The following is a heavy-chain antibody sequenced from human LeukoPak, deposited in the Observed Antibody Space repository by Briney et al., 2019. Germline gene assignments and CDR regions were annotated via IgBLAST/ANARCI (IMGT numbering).Heavy chain of an antibody. CDR1: GFTFSSYA. CDR3: AKKESGDYYYGMDV. Sequence: PGGSLRLSCAASGFTFSSYAMSWVRQAPGKGLEWVSAISGSDGSTYYADSVKGRFTISRDNSKNTLYLQMNSLRAEDTAVYYCAKKESGDYYYGMDVWGQGTTVTVSS. CDR2: ISGSDGST. D-gene: IGHD3-10*01. V-gene: IGHV3-23*01. J-gene: IGHJ6*02.